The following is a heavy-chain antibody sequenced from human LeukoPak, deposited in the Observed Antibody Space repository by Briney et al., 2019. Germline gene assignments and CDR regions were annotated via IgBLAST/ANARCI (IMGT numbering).Heavy chain of an antibody. CDR3: AREEGNWGDAFDI. V-gene: IGHV1-2*02. Sequence: ASVKVSRKASGYSFSAYYMHWVRQAPGQGLEWMGWINPNSGGTNYAQKFQGRVTMTRDTSISTAYMELSRLRSDDTAVYYCAREEGNWGDAFDIWGQGTMVTVSS. J-gene: IGHJ3*02. CDR1: GYSFSAYY. CDR2: INPNSGGT. D-gene: IGHD7-27*01.